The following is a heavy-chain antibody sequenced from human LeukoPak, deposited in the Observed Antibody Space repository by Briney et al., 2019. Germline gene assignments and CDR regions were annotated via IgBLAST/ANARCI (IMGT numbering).Heavy chain of an antibody. J-gene: IGHJ6*02. CDR3: AGDYGEYYYGMDV. CDR2: IWYDGSNK. V-gene: IGHV3-33*01. D-gene: IGHD4-17*01. CDR1: GFTFSSYG. Sequence: GRSLRLSCAASGFTFSSYGMHWLRQAPGKGLEWVAVIWYDGSNKCYADPVKGRFTISRDNSKNTLYLQMSSLRAEDTAVYYCAGDYGEYYYGMDVWGQGTSVTVSS.